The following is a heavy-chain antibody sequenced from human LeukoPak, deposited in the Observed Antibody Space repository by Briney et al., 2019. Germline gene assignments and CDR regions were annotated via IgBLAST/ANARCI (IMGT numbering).Heavy chain of an antibody. CDR3: ARDGGPGMVRGVIITTFDY. CDR2: ISSSSSFI. CDR1: GFTFSSHS. D-gene: IGHD3-10*01. Sequence: GGSLRLSCAASGFTFSSHSMNWVRQAPGKGLEWVSSISSSSSFIYYADSVKGRFTISRDNAKNSLYLQMNSLRAEDTAVYYCARDGGPGMVRGVIITTFDYWGQGTLVTVSS. V-gene: IGHV3-21*01. J-gene: IGHJ4*02.